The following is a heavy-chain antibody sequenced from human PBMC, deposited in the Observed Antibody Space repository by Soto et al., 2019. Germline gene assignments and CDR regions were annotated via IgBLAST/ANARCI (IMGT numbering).Heavy chain of an antibody. Sequence: QVQLVQSGTEVKKPGASVKVSCKASGYSFTTYNLHWVRQAPGQGLEWMGIINPSVGSTTYAQNFQDRVTMTRDTSTTTVYMELSSLRSEDTAVYYCARAPDMDVWGQGTTVTVSS. CDR2: INPSVGST. CDR3: ARAPDMDV. CDR1: GYSFTTYN. J-gene: IGHJ6*02. V-gene: IGHV1-46*01.